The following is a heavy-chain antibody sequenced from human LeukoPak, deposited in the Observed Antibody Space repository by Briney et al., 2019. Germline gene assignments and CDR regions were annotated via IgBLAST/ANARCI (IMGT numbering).Heavy chain of an antibody. CDR2: MNQDGSEK. CDR3: ARGGELLRPADY. V-gene: IGHV3-7*01. D-gene: IGHD1-26*01. J-gene: IGHJ4*02. Sequence: GGSLRLSCTGFGFTFGDYGMSWSRQAPGKGLEWVANMNQDGSEKYYVDSVKGRFTISRDNAKNSLYLQMNNLRAEDTAVYYCARGGELLRPADYWGQGTLVTVSS. CDR1: GFTFGDYG.